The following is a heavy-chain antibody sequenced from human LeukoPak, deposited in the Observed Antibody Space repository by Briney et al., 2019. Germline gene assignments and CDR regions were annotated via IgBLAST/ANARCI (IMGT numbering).Heavy chain of an antibody. D-gene: IGHD6-19*01. V-gene: IGHV3-30-3*01. Sequence: PGRSLRLSCAASGFTFSSYAMHWVRQAPGKGLEWVAVISYDGSNKYYADSVKGRFTISRDNAKNSLYLQMNSLRAEDTAVYYCARGSVAGNFDYWGQGTLVTVSS. CDR1: GFTFSSYA. J-gene: IGHJ4*02. CDR3: ARGSVAGNFDY. CDR2: ISYDGSNK.